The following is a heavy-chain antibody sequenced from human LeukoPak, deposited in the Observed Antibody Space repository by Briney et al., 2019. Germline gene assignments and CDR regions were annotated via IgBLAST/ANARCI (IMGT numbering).Heavy chain of an antibody. Sequence: PSETLSLTCAVYGGSFSGYYWSWIRQPPGKGLEWIGEINHSGSTNYNPSLKSRVTISVDTSKNQFSLKLSSVTAADTAVYYCARAGRSSSWGYRYYYYGMDVWGQGTTVTVSS. V-gene: IGHV4-34*01. J-gene: IGHJ6*02. CDR2: INHSGST. CDR3: ARAGRSSSWGYRYYYYGMDV. CDR1: GGSFSGYY. D-gene: IGHD6-13*01.